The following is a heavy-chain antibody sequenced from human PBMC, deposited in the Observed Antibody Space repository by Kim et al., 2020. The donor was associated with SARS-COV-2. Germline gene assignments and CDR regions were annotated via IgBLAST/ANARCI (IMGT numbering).Heavy chain of an antibody. CDR1: GYTFTSYY. V-gene: IGHV1-46*01. Sequence: ASVKVSCKASGYTFTSYYMHWVRQAPGQGLEWMGIINPSGGSTSYAQKFQGRVTMTRDTSTSTVYMELSSLRSEDTAVYYCARDYSRGGSYSYYFDYWGQGTLVTVSS. CDR2: INPSGGST. J-gene: IGHJ4*02. D-gene: IGHD1-26*01. CDR3: ARDYSRGGSYSYYFDY.